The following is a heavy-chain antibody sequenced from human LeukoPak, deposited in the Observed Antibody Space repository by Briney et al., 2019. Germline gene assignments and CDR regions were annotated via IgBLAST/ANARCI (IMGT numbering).Heavy chain of an antibody. D-gene: IGHD1-26*01. CDR1: GYTFTSYY. V-gene: IGHV1-46*01. J-gene: IGHJ1*01. CDR2: IIPSGGST. CDR3: AKEPPRGGASRGPRAKGHFQH. Sequence: ASVKVSCKASGYTFTSYYMHWVRQAPGQGLEWMGIIIPSGGSTSYAQKFQGRVTMTRDTSTSTVYMELSSLRSEDTAVYYCAKEPPRGGASRGPRAKGHFQHWGQGTLVTVSS.